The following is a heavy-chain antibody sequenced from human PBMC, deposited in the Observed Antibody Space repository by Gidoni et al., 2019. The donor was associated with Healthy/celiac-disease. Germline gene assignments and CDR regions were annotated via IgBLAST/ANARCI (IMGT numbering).Heavy chain of an antibody. D-gene: IGHD6-19*01. CDR2: IYYSGST. CDR3: ARRSIAVAGTFDY. Sequence: QLQLQESGSGLVKPSETLSLTCTVPGGSISSSSYYWGWIRQPPGKGLEWIGSIYYSGSTYYNPSLKSRVTISVDTSKNQFSLKLSSVTAADTAVYYCARRSIAVAGTFDYWGQGTLVTVSS. J-gene: IGHJ4*02. CDR1: GGSISSSSYY. V-gene: IGHV4-39*01.